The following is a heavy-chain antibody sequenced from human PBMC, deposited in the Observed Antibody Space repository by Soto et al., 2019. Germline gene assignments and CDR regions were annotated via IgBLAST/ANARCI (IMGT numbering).Heavy chain of an antibody. CDR2: LTGNGGTT. J-gene: IGHJ4*02. CDR3: ARGGQYQQPYQFDF. Sequence: GGSLRLSCEASGFTFSNFGMSWVRQAPGKGLEWVSGLTGNGGTTYYADSVKGRFTISIDNSKNTLSLQMNSLRVDDTAVYYCARGGQYQQPYQFDFWGQGTLVTVSS. CDR1: GFTFSNFG. V-gene: IGHV3-23*01. D-gene: IGHD2-2*01.